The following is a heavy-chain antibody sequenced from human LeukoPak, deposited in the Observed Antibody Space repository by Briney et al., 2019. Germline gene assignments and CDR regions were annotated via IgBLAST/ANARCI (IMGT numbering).Heavy chain of an antibody. V-gene: IGHV4-39*07. CDR1: GGSISTSSYY. D-gene: IGHD3-10*01. Sequence: PSETLSLTCTVSGGSISTSSYYWGWVRQPPGKGLEWIGNIFYSGSTYYSPSLKSRVTISLDTSKNEFSLKLSSVTAADTAVYYCAGRSLYGSVTYHGEFDSWGQGTLVTVSS. CDR2: IFYSGST. CDR3: AGRSLYGSVTYHGEFDS. J-gene: IGHJ5*01.